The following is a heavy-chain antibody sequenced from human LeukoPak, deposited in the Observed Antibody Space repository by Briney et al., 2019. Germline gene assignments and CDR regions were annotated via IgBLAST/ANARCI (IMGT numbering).Heavy chain of an antibody. V-gene: IGHV3-7*01. D-gene: IGHD1-26*01. CDR3: ARDRTRQWELLRNFDY. J-gene: IGHJ4*02. CDR1: GLTFSNYW. CDR2: IKEDGSEK. Sequence: PGGSLRLSCAASGLTFSNYWMSWVRQAPGKGLEWVANIKEDGSEKYYVDSMKGRFTISRDNAKNSLYLQMSSLRAEDTAVYYCARDRTRQWELLRNFDYWGQGTLVTVSS.